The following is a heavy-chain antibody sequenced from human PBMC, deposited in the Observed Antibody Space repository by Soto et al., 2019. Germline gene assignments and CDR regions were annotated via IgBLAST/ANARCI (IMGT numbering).Heavy chain of an antibody. CDR3: AKDFKVSGSHYGTLNYYYGMDV. CDR2: ISYDGYLK. CDR1: VFTFITYG. Sequence: GWSLRLSCASSVFTFITYGMQWVRQAPGKGLEWVAVISYDGYLKYYVDAVKGRFTVARDNSKNTLFLEMSSLRVEDTAVYFCAKDFKVSGSHYGTLNYYYGMDVWGQGTTVTVSS. D-gene: IGHD3-10*01. J-gene: IGHJ6*02. V-gene: IGHV3-30*18.